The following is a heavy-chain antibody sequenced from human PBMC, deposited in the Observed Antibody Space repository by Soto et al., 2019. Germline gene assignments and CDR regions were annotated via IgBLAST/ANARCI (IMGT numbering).Heavy chain of an antibody. CDR3: ARFNTSVRSPIEASDV. CDR1: GFSLSSRGMA. D-gene: IGHD3-10*01. J-gene: IGHJ3*01. Sequence: QITLKESGPTLVKPTQTLTLTCSFSGFSLSSRGMAVGWIRQPPGKALEWLALVYWDDDERYSPSLNKSLTITKDTSKNQVVLMMTNMDPVDTGTYYCARFNTSVRSPIEASDVWGQGTTVTVSS. V-gene: IGHV2-5*02. CDR2: VYWDDDE.